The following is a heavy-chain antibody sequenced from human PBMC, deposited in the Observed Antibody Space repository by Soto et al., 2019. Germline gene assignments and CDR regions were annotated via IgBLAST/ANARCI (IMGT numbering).Heavy chain of an antibody. J-gene: IGHJ6*02. CDR2: ISSSSSYI. V-gene: IGHV3-21*01. Sequence: GGSLRLSCAASGFAFSSYSMNWVRQAPGKGLEWVASISSSSSYIYYADSVKGRFTISRDKAKNSLFLQMSSLRAEDTALYYCARHQGPAAGNYGMDVWGRGTTVTVSS. CDR3: ARHQGPAAGNYGMDV. CDR1: GFAFSSYS. D-gene: IGHD6-25*01.